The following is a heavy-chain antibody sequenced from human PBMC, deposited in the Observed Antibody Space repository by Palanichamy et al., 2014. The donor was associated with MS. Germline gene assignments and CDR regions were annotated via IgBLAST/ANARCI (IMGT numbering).Heavy chain of an antibody. V-gene: IGHV1-3*01. D-gene: IGHD3-10*01. Sequence: QVQLVQSGAEVKKPGASVKVSCKASGYTFTSYAMHWVRQAPGQRLEWMGWINAGNGNTKYSQKFQGRVTITRDTSASTAYMELSSLRSEDTAVYYCARGIVVRGAGWFDPWGQGTLVTVSS. CDR3: ARGIVVRGAGWFDP. J-gene: IGHJ5*02. CDR1: GYTFTSYA. CDR2: INAGNGNT.